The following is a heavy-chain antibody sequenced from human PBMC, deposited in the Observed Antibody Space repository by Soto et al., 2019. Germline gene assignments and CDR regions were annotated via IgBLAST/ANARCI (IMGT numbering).Heavy chain of an antibody. CDR1: GYTFTSYG. CDR3: ARDHSWIDWNYDPFDY. J-gene: IGHJ4*02. V-gene: IGHV1-18*01. D-gene: IGHD1-7*01. CDR2: ISAYNGNT. Sequence: RASVKVSCKASGYTFTSYGISWVRQAPGQGLEWMGWISAYNGNTNYAQKLQGRVTMTTDTSTSTAYMELRSLRSDDTAVYYCARDHSWIDWNYDPFDYWGQGTLVTVSS.